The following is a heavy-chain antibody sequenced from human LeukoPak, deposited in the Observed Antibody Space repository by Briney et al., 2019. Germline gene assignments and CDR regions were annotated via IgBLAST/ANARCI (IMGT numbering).Heavy chain of an antibody. D-gene: IGHD5-24*01. CDR1: GFMFDDYG. CDR2: INWSGGRT. J-gene: IGHJ4*02. CDR3: ARADRDGNKRFLD. V-gene: IGHV3-20*04. Sequence: PGGSLRLSCAASGFMFDDYGMSWVRQAPGKGLEWVSGINWSGGRTGYGDSLKGRFTISRDNGKNLVSLQMNSLRDEDTAVYYCARADRDGNKRFLDWGQGALVTVSS.